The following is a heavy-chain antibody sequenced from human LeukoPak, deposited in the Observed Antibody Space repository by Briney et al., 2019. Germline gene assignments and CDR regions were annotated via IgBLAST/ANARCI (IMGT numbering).Heavy chain of an antibody. CDR2: ISGSGGSP. CDR3: AKDGDRWLSNFDY. D-gene: IGHD3-22*01. Sequence: GGSLRLSCVASGFTFSSYAMSWVRQAPGKGLEWVSAISGSGGSPYYADSVKGRFTISRDNSKNTLYLQVNSLRAEDTAVYYCAKDGDRWLSNFDYWGQGTLVTVSS. V-gene: IGHV3-23*01. CDR1: GFTFSSYA. J-gene: IGHJ4*02.